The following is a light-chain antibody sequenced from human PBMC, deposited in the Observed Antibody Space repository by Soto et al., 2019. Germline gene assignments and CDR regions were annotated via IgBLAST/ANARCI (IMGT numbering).Light chain of an antibody. CDR1: QSVSSSY. CDR3: QQYGSSPLT. V-gene: IGKV3-20*01. CDR2: GAS. J-gene: IGKJ4*01. Sequence: EIVLTQSPFTLSLSPGERATLSCRASQSVSSSYLAWYQQKPGQAPRLLIFGASNRATGIPARFSGSGSGTDFTLTISRLEPEDFAVYYCQQYGSSPLTFGGGTKVDIK.